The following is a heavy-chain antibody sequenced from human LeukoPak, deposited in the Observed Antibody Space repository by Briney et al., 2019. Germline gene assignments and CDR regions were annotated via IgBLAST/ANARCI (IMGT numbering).Heavy chain of an antibody. CDR3: ARGKYYDILTGPIGHFDY. Sequence: PGGSLRLSCAASGFTFSSYAMSWVRQAPGKGLEWVSAISGSGGSTYYADSVKGRFTISRDNSKNTLYPQMNSLRAEDTAVYYCARGKYYDILTGPIGHFDYWGQGTLVTVSS. CDR2: ISGSGGST. D-gene: IGHD3-9*01. J-gene: IGHJ4*02. V-gene: IGHV3-23*01. CDR1: GFTFSSYA.